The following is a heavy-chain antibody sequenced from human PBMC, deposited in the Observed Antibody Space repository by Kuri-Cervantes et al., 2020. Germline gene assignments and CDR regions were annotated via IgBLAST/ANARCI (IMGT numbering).Heavy chain of an antibody. CDR1: GFXFSSYS. Sequence: GESLKIXXAASGFXFSSYSMNWVXQAPGKGXEWVSYISXXSTTIYYAXSVKGRFTISRDNARNSLYLXXXSLRAEDTAXXYCARARGXXSGEEDYWGQGTLVTVSS. D-gene: IGHD6-19*01. V-gene: IGHV3-48*04. CDR3: ARARGXXSGEEDY. CDR2: ISXXSTTI. J-gene: IGHJ4*02.